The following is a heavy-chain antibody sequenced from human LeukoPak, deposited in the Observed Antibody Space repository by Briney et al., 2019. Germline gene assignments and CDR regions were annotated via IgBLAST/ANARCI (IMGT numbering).Heavy chain of an antibody. J-gene: IGHJ4*02. Sequence: SETLSLTRTVSGGSINSYYWSWIRQPAGKGLEWIGRIYTSGSTNYNPSLKSRVTMSVDTSKTQFSLKLSSVTAADTAVYYCARIGGRGASGSYAYFDYWGQGTLVTVSS. D-gene: IGHD3-10*01. CDR2: IYTSGST. V-gene: IGHV4-4*07. CDR1: GGSINSYY. CDR3: ARIGGRGASGSYAYFDY.